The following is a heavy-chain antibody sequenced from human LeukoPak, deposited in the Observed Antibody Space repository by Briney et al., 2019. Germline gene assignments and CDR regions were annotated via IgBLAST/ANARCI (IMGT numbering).Heavy chain of an antibody. CDR3: ARRDGSGSTGYGMDV. Sequence: GESLKISCKGSGYSFTSHWIGWVRQMPGKGLEWMRIIYPGDSDTRYSPSFQGQVTISADKSISTAYLQWSSLKASDTAMYYCARRDGSGSTGYGMDVWGQGTTVTVSS. D-gene: IGHD3-10*01. J-gene: IGHJ6*02. CDR2: IYPGDSDT. CDR1: GYSFTSHW. V-gene: IGHV5-51*01.